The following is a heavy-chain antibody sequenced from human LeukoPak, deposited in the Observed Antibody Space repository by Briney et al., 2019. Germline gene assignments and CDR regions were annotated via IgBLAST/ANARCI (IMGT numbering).Heavy chain of an antibody. CDR2: IWYDGSNR. Sequence: GRSLRLSCATSGFTFSDYVMHWVRQAPGKGLEGVAVIWYDGSNRYYADSVRGRFTISRDNSKNTLFLQMNSLRVEDTAVYYCASLSITTATTVDFWGQGTLVTVSS. V-gene: IGHV3-33*01. CDR3: ASLSITTATTVDF. CDR1: GFTFSDYV. J-gene: IGHJ4*02. D-gene: IGHD1-1*01.